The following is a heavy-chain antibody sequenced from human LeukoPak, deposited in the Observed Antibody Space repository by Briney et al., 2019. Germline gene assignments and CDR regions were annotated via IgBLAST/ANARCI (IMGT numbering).Heavy chain of an antibody. CDR2: IYYSGST. Sequence: SETLSLTCTVSGGSISSHYWSWIRQPPGKGLEWIGYIYYSGSTNYNPSLKSRVTISVDTSKNQFSLKLSSVTAADTAVYYCARAPLGFLEWFHFDYWGQGTLVTVSS. J-gene: IGHJ4*02. V-gene: IGHV4-59*11. D-gene: IGHD3-3*02. CDR3: ARAPLGFLEWFHFDY. CDR1: GGSISSHY.